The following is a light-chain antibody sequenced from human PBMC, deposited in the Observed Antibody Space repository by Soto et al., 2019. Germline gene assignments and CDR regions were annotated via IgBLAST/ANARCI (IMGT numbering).Light chain of an antibody. CDR1: QSIRRY. V-gene: IGKV1-39*01. Sequence: DIQMTQSPSSLSASVGDRVTITCRASQSIRRYLNWYQQKPGKAPTLLIYFASSLQSGVPSRFSGSGSGTDFTLTISSLQPEDFATYYCQQSYTTPPTFGEGTRV. CDR3: QQSYTTPPT. CDR2: FAS. J-gene: IGKJ4*01.